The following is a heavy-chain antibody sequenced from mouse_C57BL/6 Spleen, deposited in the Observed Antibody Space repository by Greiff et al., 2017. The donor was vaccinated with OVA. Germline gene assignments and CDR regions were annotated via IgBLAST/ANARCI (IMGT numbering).Heavy chain of an antibody. J-gene: IGHJ3*01. CDR1: GYSITSGYY. CDR2: IRYDGSN. Sequence: EVKLVESGPGLVKPSQSLSLSCSVTGYSITSGYYWNWNRQFPGNKLEWMGYIRYDGSNNYNPSLKNRISITRDTSNNQFILKWKSVTTEDTATYYGARGDYGNYGALAYWGKGTLVTVSA. V-gene: IGHV3-6*01. D-gene: IGHD2-1*01. CDR3: ARGDYGNYGALAY.